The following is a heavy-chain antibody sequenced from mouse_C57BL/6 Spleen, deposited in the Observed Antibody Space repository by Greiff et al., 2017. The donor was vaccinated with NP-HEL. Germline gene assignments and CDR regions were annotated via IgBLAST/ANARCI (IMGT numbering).Heavy chain of an antibody. D-gene: IGHD1-1*01. V-gene: IGHV1-59*01. J-gene: IGHJ2*01. CDR2: IDPSDSYT. CDR3: ARDWGITTVVAYYFDY. CDR1: GYTFTSYW. Sequence: QVQLQQPGAELVRPGTSVKLSCKASGYTFTSYWMHWVKQRPGQGLEWIGVIDPSDSYTNYNQQFKGKATLTVDTSSSTAYMQLSSLTSEDSAVYYGARDWGITTVVAYYFDYWGQGTTLTVSS.